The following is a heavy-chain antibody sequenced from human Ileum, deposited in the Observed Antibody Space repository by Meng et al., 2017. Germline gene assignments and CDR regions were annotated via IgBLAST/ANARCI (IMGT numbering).Heavy chain of an antibody. CDR2: ISRSGTT. Sequence: VKVQRWGAGLLKPSGTLSLTCAIGGGSFSTYYWSWIRQPPGKGLEWIGEISRSGTTNYNPSLKSRVTISVDTSKNQFSLTVTSVTAADSALYYCARSGVTTVTYLDWGQGTLVTVSS. D-gene: IGHD4-11*01. CDR3: ARSGVTTVTYLD. V-gene: IGHV4-34*01. J-gene: IGHJ4*02. CDR1: GGSFSTYY.